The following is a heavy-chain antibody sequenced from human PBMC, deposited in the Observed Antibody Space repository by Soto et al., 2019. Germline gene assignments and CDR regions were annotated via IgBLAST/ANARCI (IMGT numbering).Heavy chain of an antibody. CDR2: IYHGGST. CDR1: GYSISSGYY. CDR3: ARSPTLGLYYFDY. D-gene: IGHD7-27*01. J-gene: IGHJ4*02. Sequence: SETLSLTCAVSGYSISSGYYWGWLRQPPGKGLEWIGSIYHGGSTYYNPSLKSRVTMSVDTSKNQFSLKLSSVTAADTAVYYCARSPTLGLYYFDYWGQGTLVTVSS. V-gene: IGHV4-38-2*01.